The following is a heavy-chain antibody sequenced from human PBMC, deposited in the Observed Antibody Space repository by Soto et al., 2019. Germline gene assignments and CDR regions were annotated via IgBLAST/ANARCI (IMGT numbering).Heavy chain of an antibody. J-gene: IGHJ3*01. CDR2: MSGSGSTI. CDR1: GFTFSDYH. V-gene: IGHV3-11*01. D-gene: IGHD2-21*02. Sequence: AGGSLRLSCVVSGFTFSDYHMSWVRQAPGSGPEWITAMSGSGSTIFYAEAVKGRFSISRDNAKNSLYLQMNSLGDEDTALYFCARDPAYCGGDCLGAFDLWGPGTMVTVSS. CDR3: ARDPAYCGGDCLGAFDL.